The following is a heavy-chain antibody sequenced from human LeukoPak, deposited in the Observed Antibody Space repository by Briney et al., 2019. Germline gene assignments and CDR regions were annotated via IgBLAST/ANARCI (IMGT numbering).Heavy chain of an antibody. Sequence: SETLSLTCTVSGGSVSSGSYYWSWIRQPPGKGLEWIGSVWHSGSTYYRPSLRSRVTISVDTSKNQFSLKLSSVTAADTAIFYCARSHYSSGSQGGIDVWGKGTTVTVSS. CDR1: GGSVSSGSYY. V-gene: IGHV4-39*07. D-gene: IGHD3-10*01. CDR2: VWHSGST. J-gene: IGHJ6*04. CDR3: ARSHYSSGSQGGIDV.